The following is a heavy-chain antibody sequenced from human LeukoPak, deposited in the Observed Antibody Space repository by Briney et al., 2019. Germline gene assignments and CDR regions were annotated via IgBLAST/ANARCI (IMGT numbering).Heavy chain of an antibody. V-gene: IGHV5-51*01. CDR3: ARQVPGYCSSTSCVDAFDI. CDR1: GYSFTSYW. D-gene: IGHD2-2*01. Sequence: GESLKISCKGSGYSFTSYWIGWVRQMPGKGLEWMGIIYPGDSDTRYSPSFQGQVTISADKSISTAYLQWSSLKASDTAMYYCARQVPGYCSSTSCVDAFDIWGQGTMVTVSS. J-gene: IGHJ3*02. CDR2: IYPGDSDT.